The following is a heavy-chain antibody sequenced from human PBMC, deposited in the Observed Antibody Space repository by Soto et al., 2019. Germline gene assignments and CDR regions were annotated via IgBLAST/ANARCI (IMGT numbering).Heavy chain of an antibody. J-gene: IGHJ6*03. Sequence: ASVKVSCKASGYPFVSYGISWMRQASGQGPEWMAWVSGHNGNTYYAQKFQGRVTVTTDRSTNTVYMELRSLRSDDTAVYYCARGTIVERPYFYMDVWGKGTTVTVSS. D-gene: IGHD2-15*01. CDR1: GYPFVSYG. CDR2: VSGHNGNT. V-gene: IGHV1-18*01. CDR3: ARGTIVERPYFYMDV.